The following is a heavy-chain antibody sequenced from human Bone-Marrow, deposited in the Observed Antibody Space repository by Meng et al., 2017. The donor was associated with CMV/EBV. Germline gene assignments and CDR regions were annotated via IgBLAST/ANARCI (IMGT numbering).Heavy chain of an antibody. CDR1: GFTFSSYW. CDR2: INSDGSST. CDR3: AKDTSGWTNHFDY. D-gene: IGHD6-19*01. J-gene: IGHJ4*02. V-gene: IGHV3-74*01. Sequence: GALKISCAASGFTFSSYWMHWVRQAPGKGLVWVSRINSDGSSTSYADSVKGRFTISRDNAKNTLYLQMNSLRVEDTAVYYCAKDTSGWTNHFDYWGQGTLVTGSS.